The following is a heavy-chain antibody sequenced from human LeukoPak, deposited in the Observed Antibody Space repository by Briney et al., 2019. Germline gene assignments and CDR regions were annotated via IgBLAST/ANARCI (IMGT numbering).Heavy chain of an antibody. CDR2: IKQDGTED. CDR1: GFTFSAYW. J-gene: IGHJ4*02. D-gene: IGHD1-26*01. Sequence: GGSLRLSCAASGFTFSAYWMSWVRKPQGKGLEWVASIKQDGTEDYYVDSVKGRFTISRDNAKNSLFLQMNSLTAADTAVYYCANSRTSHGYWGQGTLVTVSS. CDR3: ANSRTSHGY. V-gene: IGHV3-7*01.